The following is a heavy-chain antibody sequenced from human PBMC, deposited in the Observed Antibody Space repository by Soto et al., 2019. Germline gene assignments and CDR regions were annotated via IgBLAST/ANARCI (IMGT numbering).Heavy chain of an antibody. Sequence: QVQLVQSGGGVVQPGRSLRLSCVASGFIFSTYGMHWVRKVPGKGLEWVAHISYDGSNEYYADSVKGRFTVSRDNAKNTMALQMNGLKTEDTARYYCTNDYIVGTTWGYFESWGQGALVIVSS. J-gene: IGHJ4*02. CDR3: TNDYIVGTTWGYFES. CDR1: GFIFSTYG. CDR2: ISYDGSNE. D-gene: IGHD1-1*01. V-gene: IGHV3-30*18.